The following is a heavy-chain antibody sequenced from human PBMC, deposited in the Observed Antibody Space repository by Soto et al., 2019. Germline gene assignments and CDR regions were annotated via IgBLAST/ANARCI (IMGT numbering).Heavy chain of an antibody. J-gene: IGHJ4*02. CDR2: VYYRGRS. V-gene: IGHV4-39*01. CDR1: GGSVSNSNYY. CDR3: VSQRTSVLTQAYFDY. Sequence: SETLSLTCTVSGGSVSNSNYYWGWIRQSPGKGLEWIGSVYYRGRSYSKSSVKSRVTISVDTSRNQFSLNLNSVTASDTAVYYCVSQRTSVLTQAYFDYWGPGALVTVSS. D-gene: IGHD2-8*01.